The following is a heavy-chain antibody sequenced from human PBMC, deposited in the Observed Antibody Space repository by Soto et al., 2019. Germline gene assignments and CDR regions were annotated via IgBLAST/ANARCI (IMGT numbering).Heavy chain of an antibody. V-gene: IGHV1-18*04. CDR1: GYTFTSYG. D-gene: IGHD2-15*01. CDR3: ARVLPYCSGGSCYGGAFDY. Sequence: ASVKVSCKASGYTFTSYGISWVRQAPGQGLEWMGWISAYNGNTNYAQKLQGRVTMTTDTSTSTAYMELRSLRSDDTAVYYCARVLPYCSGGSCYGGAFDYWGQGTLVTVSS. J-gene: IGHJ4*02. CDR2: ISAYNGNT.